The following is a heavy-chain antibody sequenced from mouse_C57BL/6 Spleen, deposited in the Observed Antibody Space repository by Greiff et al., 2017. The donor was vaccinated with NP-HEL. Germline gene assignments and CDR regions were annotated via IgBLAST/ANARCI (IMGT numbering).Heavy chain of an antibody. CDR3: ARSSREAMDY. D-gene: IGHD1-1*01. CDR1: GYTFTSYW. CDR2: IHPNSGST. V-gene: IGHV1-64*01. Sequence: QVQLQQPGAELVKPGASAKLSCKASGYTFTSYWMHWVKQRPGQGLEWIGMIHPNSGSTNYNEKFKSKATLTVDKSSSTAYMQLSSLTSEDSAVYYCARSSREAMDYWGQGTSVTVSS. J-gene: IGHJ4*01.